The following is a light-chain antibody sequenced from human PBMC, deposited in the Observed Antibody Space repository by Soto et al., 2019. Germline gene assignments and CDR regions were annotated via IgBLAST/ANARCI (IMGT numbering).Light chain of an antibody. Sequence: QSVLSQPPSASGTPGQTVIISCSGSRSDIGSNFVNWYQHLPGTAPKLLIYNSNQRPSGVPDRFSGSKSGTSASLAISGLQSEDEADSYCAAWDDSLTGPVFGTGTKLTVL. CDR2: NSN. CDR3: AAWDDSLTGPV. CDR1: RSDIGSNF. J-gene: IGLJ1*01. V-gene: IGLV1-44*01.